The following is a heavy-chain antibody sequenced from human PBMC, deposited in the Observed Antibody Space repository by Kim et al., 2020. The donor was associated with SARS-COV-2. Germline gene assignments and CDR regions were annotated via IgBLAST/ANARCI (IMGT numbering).Heavy chain of an antibody. J-gene: IGHJ3*02. D-gene: IGHD6-13*01. CDR3: AIGVGSSGNDAFDI. Sequence: ADSVKARFTISRDNSKSTLYLQMNSLRAEDKAVYYCAIGVGSSGNDAFDIWGRGTMVTVSS. V-gene: IGHV3-33*01.